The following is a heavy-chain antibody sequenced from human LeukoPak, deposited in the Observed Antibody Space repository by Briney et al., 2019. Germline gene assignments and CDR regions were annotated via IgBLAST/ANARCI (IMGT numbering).Heavy chain of an antibody. CDR2: IYYTGTT. Sequence: SETLSLTCTVSGGSISSYYWGWIRQPPGKGLEWIGSIYYTGTTYYNPSLKSRVTISVDTSKNQFSLKLSSVTAADTAVYYCARHPLGYCSITSCPSDYGMDVWGQGTTVTVCS. D-gene: IGHD2-2*01. CDR1: GGSISSYY. J-gene: IGHJ6*02. V-gene: IGHV4-39*01. CDR3: ARHPLGYCSITSCPSDYGMDV.